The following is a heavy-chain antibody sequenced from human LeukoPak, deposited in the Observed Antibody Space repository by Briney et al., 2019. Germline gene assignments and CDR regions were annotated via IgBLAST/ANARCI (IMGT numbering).Heavy chain of an antibody. D-gene: IGHD5-24*01. J-gene: IGHJ3*01. V-gene: IGHV1-2*06. Sequence: ASVKVSCKACGYTFTGYYMQWVGQAPGQGLEWMGRVNPNTGGTNSAQNFQARVTMTRDTSITTAYMDLSRLRSDDTAVYYWARVGDGLNDAFDVWGQGTLVTVSS. CDR2: VNPNTGGT. CDR3: ARVGDGLNDAFDV. CDR1: GYTFTGYY.